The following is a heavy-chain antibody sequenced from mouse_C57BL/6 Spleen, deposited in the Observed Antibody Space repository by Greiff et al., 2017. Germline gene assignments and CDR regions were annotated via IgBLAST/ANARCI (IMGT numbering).Heavy chain of an antibody. D-gene: IGHD4-1*01. J-gene: IGHJ4*01. CDR1: GFTFSDYY. CDR2: INYDGSST. Sequence: EVQRVESEGGLVQPGSSMKLSCTASGFTFSDYYMAWVRQVPEKGLEWVANINYDGSSTYYLDSLKSRFIISRDNAKNILYLQMSSLKSEDTATYYCARDRNWDYAMDYWGQGTSVTVSS. CDR3: ARDRNWDYAMDY. V-gene: IGHV5-16*01.